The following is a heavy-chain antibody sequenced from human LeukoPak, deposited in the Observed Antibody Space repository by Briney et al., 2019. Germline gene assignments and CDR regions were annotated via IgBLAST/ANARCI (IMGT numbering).Heavy chain of an antibody. CDR3: ARDRRRFLEWLLGY. J-gene: IGHJ4*02. CDR1: GYTFTGYY. D-gene: IGHD3-3*01. V-gene: IGHV1-2*06. Sequence: ASVKVSCKACGYTFTGYYMHWLRQAPGQGVEWMGPINPNSGDTNYEQKFQGRVTMTRDPSLSTAYMELSRLKSDDTAVYYCARDRRRFLEWLLGYWGQGTLVTVSS. CDR2: INPNSGDT.